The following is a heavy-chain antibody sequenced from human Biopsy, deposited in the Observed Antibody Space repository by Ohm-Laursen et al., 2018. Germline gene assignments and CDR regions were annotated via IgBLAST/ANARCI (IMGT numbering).Heavy chain of an antibody. V-gene: IGHV3-23*01. Sequence: SLRLSCSASGFTFSSFAMSWVRQAPGKGLVWVSGISDSGGSTHYADSVKGRFSISRDTSKNTLYLQMNSLRAEDTAVYYCAKDVFGGFSASTDYYAYYFDSWGQGTLVTVSS. CDR3: AKDVFGGFSASTDYYAYYFDS. CDR2: ISDSGGST. CDR1: GFTFSSFA. D-gene: IGHD3-10*02. J-gene: IGHJ4*02.